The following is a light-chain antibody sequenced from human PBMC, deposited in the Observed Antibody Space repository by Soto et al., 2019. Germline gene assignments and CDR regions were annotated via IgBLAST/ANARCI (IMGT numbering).Light chain of an antibody. Sequence: EKVMTQSPATLSVSPGERATLSCRASQNVKTRLAWYQQKPGQAPRLLIYDAFTRATGIPARFSGSASGTEFTLTISRLQYEDFAVYYCQQYDEWPLTFGGGTKVEIK. J-gene: IGKJ4*01. V-gene: IGKV3-15*01. CDR1: QNVKTR. CDR3: QQYDEWPLT. CDR2: DAF.